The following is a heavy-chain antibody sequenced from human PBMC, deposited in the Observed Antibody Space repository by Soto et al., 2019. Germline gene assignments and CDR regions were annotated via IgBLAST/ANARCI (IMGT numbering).Heavy chain of an antibody. CDR2: ISTTGGNT. V-gene: IGHV3-23*01. J-gene: IGHJ4*02. D-gene: IGHD3-22*01. Sequence: HPGGSLRLSCAASKFTFGNYAMSWVRQAPGKGLEWVSAISTTGGNTYYADSVKGRFTISRDNSKNTLYLQMNSLRAEDTAVYYCAKAETRGYYYFDYWGQGTLLTVSS. CDR1: KFTFGNYA. CDR3: AKAETRGYYYFDY.